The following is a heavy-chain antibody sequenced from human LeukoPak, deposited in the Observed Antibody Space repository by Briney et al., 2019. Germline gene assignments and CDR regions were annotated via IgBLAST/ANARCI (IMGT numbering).Heavy chain of an antibody. D-gene: IGHD3-22*01. CDR2: IYYSGST. CDR1: GGSISSSSYY. J-gene: IGHJ5*02. V-gene: IGHV4-39*01. CDR3: ARLWTSGYFPPDP. Sequence: SETLSLTCTVSGGSISSSSYYWGWIRQPPGKGLEWIGRIYYSGSTYYNPSLKSRVTITVDTSKNQFSLKLSSVTAADTAVYYCARLWTSGYFPPDPWGQGTLVTVSS.